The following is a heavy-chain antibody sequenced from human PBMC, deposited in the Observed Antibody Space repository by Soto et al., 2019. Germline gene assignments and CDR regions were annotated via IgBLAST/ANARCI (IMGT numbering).Heavy chain of an antibody. CDR3: TSDSYSTIIIVRFAY. D-gene: IGHD6-13*01. J-gene: IGHJ4*01. CDR1: GFTFSNAW. Sequence: PGGSLRLSCAASGFTFSNAWINWVRQAPGKGLEWVGRIKSKTDGGTTDYAAPVKGRFAISRDDSNNMVYLQMNSLKIEDTAVYYCTSDSYSTIIIVRFAYWGHGTLVPGSS. V-gene: IGHV3-15*07. CDR2: IKSKTDGGTT.